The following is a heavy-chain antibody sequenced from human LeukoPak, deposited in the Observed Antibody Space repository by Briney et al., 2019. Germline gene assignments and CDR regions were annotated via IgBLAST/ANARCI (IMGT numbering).Heavy chain of an antibody. Sequence: GGSLRLSCAASGFTFSSYAMSWVRQAPGKGLEWVSAISGSGGSTYYADSVKGRFTISRDNSENTLYLQMNSLRAEDTAVYYCAKDLGAAAGTVVRYYFDYWGQGTLVTVSS. D-gene: IGHD6-13*01. CDR2: ISGSGGST. J-gene: IGHJ4*02. CDR1: GFTFSSYA. CDR3: AKDLGAAAGTVVRYYFDY. V-gene: IGHV3-23*01.